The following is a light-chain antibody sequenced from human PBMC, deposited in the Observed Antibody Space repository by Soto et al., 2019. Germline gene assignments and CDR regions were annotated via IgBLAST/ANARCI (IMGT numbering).Light chain of an antibody. CDR2: DAS. Sequence: EIGLTQSPATLSLSPWEIATLSCRASQSIGLAIAWYQHKPGQAPRLLIFDASQRATGIPARFRGSGSGTDFTLSISSLEPEDFAVYYCQQRTDRPPWTLGQGTKVDIK. CDR1: QSIGLA. V-gene: IGKV3-11*01. J-gene: IGKJ1*01. CDR3: QQRTDRPPWT.